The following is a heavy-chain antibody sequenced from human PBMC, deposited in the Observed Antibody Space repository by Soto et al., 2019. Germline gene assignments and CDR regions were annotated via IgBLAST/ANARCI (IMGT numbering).Heavy chain of an antibody. CDR3: AKGYSSGWAQFDY. J-gene: IGHJ4*02. V-gene: IGHV3-23*01. CDR1: GFPFGNYA. D-gene: IGHD6-19*01. Sequence: PGGSLRLSCTASGFPFGNYAMYWVRQAPGKGLEWVSGISGGGDGTNYADSVKGRFTISRDNSKNTLYLQMNSLRAEDTAVYYCAKGYSSGWAQFDYWGQGTLVTVSS. CDR2: ISGGGDGT.